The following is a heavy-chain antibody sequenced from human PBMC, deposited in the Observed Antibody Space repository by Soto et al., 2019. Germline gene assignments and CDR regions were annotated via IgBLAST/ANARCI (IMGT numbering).Heavy chain of an antibody. CDR1: GFTFSSSE. J-gene: IGHJ6*02. CDR3: ARSGSSSVRYYYYGMDV. Sequence: VGSLRLSCASSGFTFSSSEMNWVRQAPGKGLEWVSYISSSGSTIYYADSVKGRFTISRDNAKNSLYLQMNSLRAEDTAVYYCARSGSSSVRYYYYGMDVWGQGTTVTVAS. V-gene: IGHV3-48*03. CDR2: ISSSGSTI. D-gene: IGHD6-6*01.